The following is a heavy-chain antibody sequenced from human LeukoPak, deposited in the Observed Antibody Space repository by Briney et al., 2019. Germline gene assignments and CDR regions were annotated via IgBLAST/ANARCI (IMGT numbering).Heavy chain of an antibody. CDR3: ARGRSVRGVSDY. CDR2: IYYSGST. V-gene: IGHV4-59*08. Sequence: PSETLSLTCTVSGGSISSYYWSWIRQPPGKGLEWIGYIYYSGSTNYNPSLKSRVTISVDTSKNQFSLKLSSVTAADTAVYYCARGRSVRGVSDYWGQGTLVTVSS. J-gene: IGHJ4*02. D-gene: IGHD3-10*01. CDR1: GGSISSYY.